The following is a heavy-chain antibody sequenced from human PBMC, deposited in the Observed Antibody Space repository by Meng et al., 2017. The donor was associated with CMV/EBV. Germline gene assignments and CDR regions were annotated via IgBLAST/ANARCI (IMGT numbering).Heavy chain of an antibody. V-gene: IGHV3-15*01. J-gene: IGHJ4*02. Sequence: GGSLRLSCAASGFTFSNAWMSWVRQAPGKGLEWVGRIKSKSDGGTKDYAAPVKGRFTISRDDSKNTLYLQMNSLRTEDTAVYLCTTRQRILIFQVVPPYWGQGTLVTVSS. CDR1: GFTFSNAW. CDR3: TTRQRILIFQVVPPY. D-gene: IGHD3/OR15-3a*01. CDR2: IKSKSDGGTK.